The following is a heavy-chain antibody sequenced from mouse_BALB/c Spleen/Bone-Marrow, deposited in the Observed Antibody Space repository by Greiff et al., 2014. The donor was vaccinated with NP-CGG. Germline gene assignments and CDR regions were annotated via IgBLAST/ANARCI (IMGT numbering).Heavy chain of an antibody. V-gene: IGHV1-53*01. J-gene: IGHJ3*01. CDR1: GYTFTSYY. CDR2: INPSNSGT. Sequence: SGTELVKPGASVKLSCKASGYTFTSYYMFWVKQRPGQGLEWIGEINPSNSGTVFNEKFKSKVTLTVDKSSSTAYIQLSGLTSEDSAVYYCIRSAGTGFAYWGQGTLVTVS. CDR3: IRSAGTGFAY. D-gene: IGHD3-3*01.